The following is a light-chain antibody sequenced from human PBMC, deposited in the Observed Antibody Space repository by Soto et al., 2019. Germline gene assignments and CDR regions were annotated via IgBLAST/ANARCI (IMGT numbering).Light chain of an antibody. J-gene: IGKJ3*01. Sequence: VVLTQSPATLSLSPGDRATLSCRASRHVYINALAWYQQKPGRAPTLLIFGASTRATDIPDRFSGTGSGTDFSLTINGVEPEDSAVDYCQQYGASPFTFGPGTRVEI. CDR2: GAS. CDR3: QQYGASPFT. CDR1: RHVYINA. V-gene: IGKV3-20*01.